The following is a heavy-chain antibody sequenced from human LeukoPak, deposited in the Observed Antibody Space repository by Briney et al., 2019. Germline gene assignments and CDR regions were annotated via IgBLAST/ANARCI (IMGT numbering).Heavy chain of an antibody. CDR1: GFTFSSYG. Sequence: GGSLRLSCAASGFTFSSYGMHWVRQAPGKGLEWVAVIWYDGSNKYYADSAKGRFTISRDNSKNTLYLQMNSLRAEDTAVYYCAKDKGSESSWTFDYWGQGTLVTVSP. V-gene: IGHV3-33*06. CDR2: IWYDGSNK. D-gene: IGHD6-13*01. CDR3: AKDKGSESSWTFDY. J-gene: IGHJ4*02.